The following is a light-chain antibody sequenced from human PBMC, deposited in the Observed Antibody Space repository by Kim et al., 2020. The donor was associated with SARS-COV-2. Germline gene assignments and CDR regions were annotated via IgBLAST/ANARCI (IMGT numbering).Light chain of an antibody. CDR1: QSISSW. Sequence: SASLGDRVTITCRGSQSISSWLAWYQQKPGKDPKLLIYKASSLESGVPSRFSGSGSGTEFTLTISSLQPDDFATYYCQQYNSYRTFGQGTKVDIK. J-gene: IGKJ1*01. CDR2: KAS. V-gene: IGKV1-5*03. CDR3: QQYNSYRT.